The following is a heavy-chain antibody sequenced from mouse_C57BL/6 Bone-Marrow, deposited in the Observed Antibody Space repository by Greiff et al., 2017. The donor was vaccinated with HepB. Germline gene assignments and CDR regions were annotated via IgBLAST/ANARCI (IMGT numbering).Heavy chain of an antibody. J-gene: IGHJ4*01. Sequence: EVQWVESGGGLVKPGGSLKLSCAASGFTFSSYAMSWVRQTPEKRLEWVATISDGGSYTYYPDNVKGRFTISRDNAKNNLYLQMSHLKSEDTAMYYCARSSYDYDLYYAMDYWGQGTSVTVSS. CDR3: ARSSYDYDLYYAMDY. D-gene: IGHD2-4*01. CDR1: GFTFSSYA. V-gene: IGHV5-4*01. CDR2: ISDGGSYT.